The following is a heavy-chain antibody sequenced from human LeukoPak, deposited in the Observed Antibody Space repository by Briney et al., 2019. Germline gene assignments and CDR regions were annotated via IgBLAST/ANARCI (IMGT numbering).Heavy chain of an antibody. V-gene: IGHV3-23*01. J-gene: IGHJ6*02. CDR1: GFTFSSYY. CDR3: VKDRGGSPFYGMDV. D-gene: IGHD1-26*01. Sequence: GGSLRLSCAASGFTFSSYYMSWVRQAPGKGLEWVSTISGSGGAGTYYADSVKGRFTISRDNSKNTLYLPMNSLRAEDTAVYYCVKDRGGSPFYGMDVWGQGTTVTVSS. CDR2: ISGSGGAGT.